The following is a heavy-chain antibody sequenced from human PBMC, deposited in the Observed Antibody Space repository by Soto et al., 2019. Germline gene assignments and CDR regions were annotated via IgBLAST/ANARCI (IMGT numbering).Heavy chain of an antibody. V-gene: IGHV5-10-1*01. Sequence: PGESLKISCEASGYSFTSDWISWVRQMPGKGLEWMGRIDPSDSYVNYSPSFQGHVTISADKSISTAYLQWSSLKASDTAVYYCSRDYADSSGYYLFLDYWGQGTLVTVSS. CDR3: SRDYADSSGYYLFLDY. CDR1: GYSFTSDW. J-gene: IGHJ4*02. CDR2: IDPSDSYV. D-gene: IGHD3-22*01.